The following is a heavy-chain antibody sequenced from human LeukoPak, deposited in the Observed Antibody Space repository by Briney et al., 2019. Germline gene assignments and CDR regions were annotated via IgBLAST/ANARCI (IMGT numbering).Heavy chain of an antibody. J-gene: IGHJ4*02. D-gene: IGHD2-2*01. CDR3: ARGAPLYCSSTSCYRPFDY. CDR1: GFAFSSYS. V-gene: IGHV3-48*01. Sequence: GGSLRLSCEASGFAFSSYSMNWVRQAPGKGLEWVSYISKFGSIYYADSVRGRFTISRDNSKNTLYLQMNSLRAEDTAVYYCARGAPLYCSSTSCYRPFDYWGQGTLVTVSS. CDR2: ISKFGSI.